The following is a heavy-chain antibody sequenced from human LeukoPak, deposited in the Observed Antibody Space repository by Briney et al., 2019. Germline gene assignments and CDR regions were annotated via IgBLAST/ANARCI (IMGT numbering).Heavy chain of an antibody. Sequence: PSETLSLTCTVSGGSISSYYWGWIRQPPGKGLEWIGYIYYSGSTNYNPSLKSRVTISVDTSKNQSSLKLSSVTAADTAVYYCARQYSGYDSGGPYFDYWGQGTLVTVSS. CDR3: ARQYSGYDSGGPYFDY. V-gene: IGHV4-59*08. J-gene: IGHJ4*02. CDR2: IYYSGST. D-gene: IGHD5-12*01. CDR1: GGSISSYY.